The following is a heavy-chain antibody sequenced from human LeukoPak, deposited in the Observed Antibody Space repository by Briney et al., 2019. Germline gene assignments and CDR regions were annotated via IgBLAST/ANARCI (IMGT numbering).Heavy chain of an antibody. CDR2: ISSSGSTI. D-gene: IGHD6-19*01. Sequence: GGSLRLSCAASGFTFSSYEMNWVRQAPGKGLKWVSYISSSGSTIYYADSVKGRFTISRDNAKNSLYLQMNSLRAEDTAVYYCARGGIAVAEFYFDYWGQGTLVTVSS. CDR1: GFTFSSYE. V-gene: IGHV3-48*03. J-gene: IGHJ4*02. CDR3: ARGGIAVAEFYFDY.